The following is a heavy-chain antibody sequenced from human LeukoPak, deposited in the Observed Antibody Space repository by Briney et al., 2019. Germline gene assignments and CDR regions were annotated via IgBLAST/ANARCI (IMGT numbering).Heavy chain of an antibody. CDR2: ISYDGSNK. CDR1: GFTFSSCA. V-gene: IGHV3-30-3*01. D-gene: IGHD6-6*01. Sequence: GGSLRLSCAASGFTFSSCAMHWVRQAPGKGLEWVAVISYDGSNKYYADSVKGRFTISRDNSKNTLYLQMNSLRAEDTAVYYCATLSIAARPFDYWGQGTLVTVSS. CDR3: ATLSIAARPFDY. J-gene: IGHJ4*02.